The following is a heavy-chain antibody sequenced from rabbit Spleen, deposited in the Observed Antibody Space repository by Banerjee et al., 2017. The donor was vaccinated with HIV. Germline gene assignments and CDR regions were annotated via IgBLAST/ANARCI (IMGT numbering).Heavy chain of an antibody. CDR3: ARDLASVVGWNFYL. CDR2: INAYTGKP. CDR1: GFSCSNKYV. D-gene: IGHD3-1*01. V-gene: IGHV1S45*01. Sequence: QEQLEASGGGLVTPEGPLPLTCKASGFSCSNKYVMCWRRQDPGKGVEWIACINAYTGKPVYASWAKGRFTSSRTSSTTVTLQMTSLTAADTATYFCARDLASVVGWNFYLWGPGTLVTVS. J-gene: IGHJ4*01.